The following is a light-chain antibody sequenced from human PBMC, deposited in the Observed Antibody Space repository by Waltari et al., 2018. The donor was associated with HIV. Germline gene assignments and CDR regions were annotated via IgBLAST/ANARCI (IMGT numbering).Light chain of an antibody. CDR1: SSNIGSNT. V-gene: IGLV1-44*01. CDR2: SNN. Sequence: QSVLTQPPSASGTPGQRVTISCSGSSSNIGSNTVNWYQQLPGTAPKLLIYSNNQRPSGVPDPFSGSKSGTSASLAISGLQSEDEADYYCAAWDDSLNAWVFGGGTKLTVL. CDR3: AAWDDSLNAWV. J-gene: IGLJ3*02.